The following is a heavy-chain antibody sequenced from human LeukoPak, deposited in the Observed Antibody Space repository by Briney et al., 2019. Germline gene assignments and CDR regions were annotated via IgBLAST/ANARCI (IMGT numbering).Heavy chain of an antibody. V-gene: IGHV1-69*13. Sequence: SVTVSCTASGGTFSSYAISWVRQAPGQGLEWMGGIIPIFGTANYAQKFQGRVTITADESTSTAYMELSSLRSEDTAVYYCAKIVDYGGYDAFDIWGQGTMVTVSS. D-gene: IGHD4-23*01. CDR1: GGTFSSYA. CDR2: IIPIFGTA. CDR3: AKIVDYGGYDAFDI. J-gene: IGHJ3*02.